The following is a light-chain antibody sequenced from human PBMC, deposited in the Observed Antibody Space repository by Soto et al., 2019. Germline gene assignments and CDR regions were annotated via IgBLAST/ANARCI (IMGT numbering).Light chain of an antibody. CDR3: QQYNSYPWT. J-gene: IGKJ1*01. CDR1: QSISNW. V-gene: IGKV1-5*03. CDR2: KAS. Sequence: DIQMTQSPSTLSAPVGDRVTITCRASQSISNWLAWYQQKPGKVPKFLIYKASSLESGVPSRFSGSGSGTEFTLTISSLQPDDFATYYCQQYNSYPWTFGQGTKVDIK.